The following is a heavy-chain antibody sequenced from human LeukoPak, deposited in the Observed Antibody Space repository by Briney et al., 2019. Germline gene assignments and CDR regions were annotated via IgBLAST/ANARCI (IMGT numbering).Heavy chain of an antibody. CDR3: ARESQGLWLHLDY. V-gene: IGHV4-39*07. D-gene: IGHD5-18*01. CDR2: INHSGST. CDR1: GDSISSSTYY. Sequence: SETLSLTCTVSGDSISSSTYYWGWIRQPPGKGLEWIGEINHSGSTNYNPSLKSRVTISVDTSKNQFSLKLSSVTAADTAVYYCARESQGLWLHLDYWGQGTLVTASS. J-gene: IGHJ4*02.